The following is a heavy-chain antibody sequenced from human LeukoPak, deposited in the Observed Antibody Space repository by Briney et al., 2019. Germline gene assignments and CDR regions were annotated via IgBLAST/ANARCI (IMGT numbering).Heavy chain of an antibody. CDR1: GFTFSSYA. Sequence: GGSLRLSCAASGFTFSSYAMSWVRQAPGKGLECISGFSGSGGSTYCADSVKGRFTISRDNSKNTLYLQMNSLRAEDTAVYYCAKDDSEMATITAFDYWGQGTLVTVSS. J-gene: IGHJ4*02. CDR3: AKDDSEMATITAFDY. V-gene: IGHV3-23*01. CDR2: FSGSGGST. D-gene: IGHD5-24*01.